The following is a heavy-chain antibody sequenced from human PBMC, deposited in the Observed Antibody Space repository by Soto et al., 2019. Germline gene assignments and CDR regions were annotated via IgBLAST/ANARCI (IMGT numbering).Heavy chain of an antibody. D-gene: IGHD4-4*01. CDR3: ARPQNYYSNYVEGWFDP. Sequence: GASVKVSCKASGYTFTSYGITWVRQAPGQGLEWMGWITSYNGKTEYAEKFQDRVTMTTDTSTSTAYMELRSLRSDDTAVYYCARPQNYYSNYVEGWFDPWGQGTLVTVSS. J-gene: IGHJ5*02. CDR2: ITSYNGKT. V-gene: IGHV1-18*01. CDR1: GYTFTSYG.